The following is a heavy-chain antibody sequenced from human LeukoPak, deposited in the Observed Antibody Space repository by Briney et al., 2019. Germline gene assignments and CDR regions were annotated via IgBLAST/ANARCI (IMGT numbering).Heavy chain of an antibody. CDR3: ARGLKGRIAAAGTPGP. D-gene: IGHD6-13*01. V-gene: IGHV4-34*01. CDR1: GGSFSGYY. CDR2: INHSGST. J-gene: IGHJ5*02. Sequence: SETLSLTCAVYGGSFSGYYWSWIRQPPGKGLEWIGEINHSGSTNYNPSLKSRVTISVDTSKNQFSLKLSPVTAADTAVYYCARGLKGRIAAAGTPGPWGQGTLVTVSS.